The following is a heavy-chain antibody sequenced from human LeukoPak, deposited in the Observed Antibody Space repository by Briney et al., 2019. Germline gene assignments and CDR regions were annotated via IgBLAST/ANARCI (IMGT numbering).Heavy chain of an antibody. V-gene: IGHV3-23*01. CDR1: GFTFSSYA. CDR3: AKTRPLDSSSWSHGDY. J-gene: IGHJ4*02. Sequence: GGSLRLSCAAPGFTFSSYAMSWVRQAPGKGLEWVSAISGSGDSTYYGDSVKGRFTISRDNSKNTLYLQMNSLRAEDTAVYYCAKTRPLDSSSWSHGDYWGQGTLVTVSS. CDR2: ISGSGDST. D-gene: IGHD6-13*01.